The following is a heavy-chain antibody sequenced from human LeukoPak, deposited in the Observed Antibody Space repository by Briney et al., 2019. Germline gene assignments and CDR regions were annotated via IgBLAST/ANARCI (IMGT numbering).Heavy chain of an antibody. CDR2: IKAKPHGGTT. CDR1: GFTFINAW. V-gene: IGHV3-15*01. Sequence: GGSLRLSCAASGFTFINAWMAWVRQAPGQGLEWVGRIKAKPHGGTTDYAAPVKGRFTISRDDSKNTLYLQMNSLKTEDTAVYYCTTDGVGIEGATFDYWGQGILVTVSS. J-gene: IGHJ4*02. D-gene: IGHD1-26*01. CDR3: TTDGVGIEGATFDY.